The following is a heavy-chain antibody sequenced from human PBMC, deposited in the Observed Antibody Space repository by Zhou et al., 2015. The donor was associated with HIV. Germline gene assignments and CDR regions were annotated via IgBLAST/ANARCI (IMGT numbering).Heavy chain of an antibody. CDR1: GGTFSSYA. Sequence: QVQLVQSGAEVKKPGSSVKVSCKASGGTFSSYAISWVRQAPGQGLEWMGGIIPIFGTANYAQKFQGRVTITADESTSTAYMELSSLRSEDTAVYYCARGLDWVVVPAAMVGVDSWYFDLWGRGTLVTVSS. V-gene: IGHV1-69*12. D-gene: IGHD2-2*01. J-gene: IGHJ2*01. CDR2: IIPIFGTA. CDR3: ARGLDWVVVPAAMVGVDSWYFDL.